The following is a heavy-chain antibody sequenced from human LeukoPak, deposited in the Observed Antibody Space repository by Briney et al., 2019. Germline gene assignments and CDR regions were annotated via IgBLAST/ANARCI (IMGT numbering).Heavy chain of an antibody. D-gene: IGHD6-19*01. CDR1: GFSFNTYW. Sequence: GGSLRLSCAASGFSFNTYWISWVREAPGKGLQWVANIKPDGNERYYVDYVKGRFTISRDNARSSLYLQMNSLRVEDTAIYYCARRQWTAFDFWGQGTMVTVSS. J-gene: IGHJ3*01. CDR2: IKPDGNER. V-gene: IGHV3-7*01. CDR3: ARRQWTAFDF.